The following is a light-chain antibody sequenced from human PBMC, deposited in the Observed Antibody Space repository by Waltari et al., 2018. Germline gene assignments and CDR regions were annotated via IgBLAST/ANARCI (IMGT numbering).Light chain of an antibody. CDR3: QQSYSSPRT. V-gene: IGKV1-39*01. J-gene: IGKJ1*01. Sequence: DIQMTQSPSSLSASVGDRVTITCRASQSIGSNLSWYQQKPGKAPNLLIYGASSLQSGVPSRFSASGSGTYFTLTISSLQPEDFASYYCQQSYSSPRTFGQGTKVEVK. CDR2: GAS. CDR1: QSIGSN.